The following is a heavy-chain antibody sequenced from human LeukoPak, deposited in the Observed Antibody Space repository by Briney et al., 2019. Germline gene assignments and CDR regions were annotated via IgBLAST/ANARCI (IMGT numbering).Heavy chain of an antibody. Sequence: GGSLRLSCEASGFLFSNSWMSWVRQAPGKGLEWVANMNQDGSVRNYVGSVKGRLTISRDNAKGSLYLQMNGLRAEDTAVYFCVKDRGYSTFDYWGQGTLVTVSS. J-gene: IGHJ4*02. D-gene: IGHD4-23*01. CDR2: MNQDGSVR. V-gene: IGHV3-7*03. CDR3: VKDRGYSTFDY. CDR1: GFLFSNSW.